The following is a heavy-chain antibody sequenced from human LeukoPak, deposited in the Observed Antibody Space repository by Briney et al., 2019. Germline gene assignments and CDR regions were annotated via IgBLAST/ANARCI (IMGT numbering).Heavy chain of an antibody. CDR3: AREIWYSSSWGTEDY. J-gene: IGHJ4*02. V-gene: IGHV4-39*07. CDR2: IYYSGST. D-gene: IGHD6-13*01. Sequence: SETLSLTCTVSGGSISSSSYYWGWIRQPPGKGLEWIGSIYYSGSTYYNPSLKSRVTISVDTSKNQFSLKLSSMTAADTAVYCCAREIWYSSSWGTEDYWGQGTLVTVSS. CDR1: GGSISSSSYY.